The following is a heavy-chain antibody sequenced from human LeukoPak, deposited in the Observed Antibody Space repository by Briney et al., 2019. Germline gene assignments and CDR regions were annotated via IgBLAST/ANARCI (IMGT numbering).Heavy chain of an antibody. J-gene: IGHJ4*02. V-gene: IGHV3-23*01. Sequence: RGSLRLSCAASEFTFSRYAMSWVRQAPGKGLEWVSVISGGGGSTYYADSVKGRFTISRDNSKNTLYLQMNSLRAEDTAVYYCAKDALNYDSLTGIDYWGQGTLVTVSS. CDR2: ISGGGGST. CDR1: EFTFSRYA. CDR3: AKDALNYDSLTGIDY. D-gene: IGHD3-9*01.